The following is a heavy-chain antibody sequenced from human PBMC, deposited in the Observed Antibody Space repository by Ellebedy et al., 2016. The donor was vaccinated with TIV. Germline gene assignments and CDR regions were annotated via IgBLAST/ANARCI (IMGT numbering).Heavy chain of an antibody. CDR3: ATRPLTMIVLAEYFFDY. J-gene: IGHJ4*02. D-gene: IGHD3-22*01. CDR1: GFPLGNYA. CDR2: IRGSGDSI. Sequence: GESLKISCAASGFPLGNYAMSWVRQAPGKGLEWVSTIRGSGDSIYYEDSVRGRFTISRDNSKNTLFLHMDSLRAEDTAVYYCATRPLTMIVLAEYFFDYWGQGTLVTVSS. V-gene: IGHV3-23*01.